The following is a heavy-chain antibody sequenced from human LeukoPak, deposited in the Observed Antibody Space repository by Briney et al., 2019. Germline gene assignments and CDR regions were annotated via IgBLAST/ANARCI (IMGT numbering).Heavy chain of an antibody. CDR3: ARDQRPKKYFYDSSGSSAY. D-gene: IGHD3-22*01. J-gene: IGHJ4*02. Sequence: GGSLRLSCAGSGFTFSNYEMNWVRQAPGKGLEWVSFISSSGSTEYYADSVKGRFIISKDNAKNLLYLEMNNLRPEDTALYYCARDQRPKKYFYDSSGSSAYWGQGTLVTVSS. CDR1: GFTFSNYE. V-gene: IGHV3-48*03. CDR2: ISSSGSTE.